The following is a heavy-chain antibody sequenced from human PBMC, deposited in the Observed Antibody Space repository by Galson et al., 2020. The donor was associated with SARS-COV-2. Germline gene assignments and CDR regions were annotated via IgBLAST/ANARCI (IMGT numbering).Heavy chain of an antibody. D-gene: IGHD6-19*01. V-gene: IGHV1-69*13. Sequence: SVKVSCKASGGTFSSYAISWVRQAPGQGLEWMGGIIPIFGTANYAQKFQGRVTITADESTSTAYMELSSLRSEDTAVYYCARGGAGYSSGWISDYYYGMDVWGQGTTVTVSS. CDR2: IIPIFGTA. CDR1: GGTFSSYA. J-gene: IGHJ6*02. CDR3: ARGGAGYSSGWISDYYYGMDV.